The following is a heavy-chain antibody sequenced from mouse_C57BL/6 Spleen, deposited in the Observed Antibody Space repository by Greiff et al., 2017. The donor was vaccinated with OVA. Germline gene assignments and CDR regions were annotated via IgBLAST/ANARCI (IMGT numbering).Heavy chain of an antibody. CDR3: ARRGTGTENAMDY. J-gene: IGHJ4*01. V-gene: IGHV1-69*01. Sequence: QVQLQQPGAELVMPGASVKLSCKASGYTFTSYWMHWVKQRPGQGLEWIGEIDPSDSYTNYNQKFKGKSTLTVDKSSSTAYMQLSSLPSEDSAVYYSARRGTGTENAMDYWGQGTSVTVSS. CDR2: IDPSDSYT. D-gene: IGHD4-1*01. CDR1: GYTFTSYW.